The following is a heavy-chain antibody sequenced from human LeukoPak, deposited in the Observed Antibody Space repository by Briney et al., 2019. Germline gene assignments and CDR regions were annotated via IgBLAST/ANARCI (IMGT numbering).Heavy chain of an antibody. CDR3: ARSRAVEAAFDI. D-gene: IGHD6-19*01. CDR2: ISYDGSNK. Sequence: GRSLRLSSAASGFTFSSYAMHWVRQAPGKGLEWVAVISYDGSNKYYADSVKGRFTISRDNSKNTLYLQMNSLRAEDTAVYYCARSRAVEAAFDIWGQGTMVTVSS. J-gene: IGHJ3*02. CDR1: GFTFSSYA. V-gene: IGHV3-30-3*01.